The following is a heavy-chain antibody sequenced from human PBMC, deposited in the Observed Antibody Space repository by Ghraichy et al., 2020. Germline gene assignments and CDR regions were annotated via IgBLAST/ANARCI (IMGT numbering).Heavy chain of an antibody. J-gene: IGHJ4*02. D-gene: IGHD6-19*01. CDR3: AGGSGDSSGWYYFDY. V-gene: IGHV5-51*01. CDR1: GFSFTSYW. CDR2: IYPGDSDT. Sequence: GESLNISCKGSGFSFTSYWIGWVRQMPGKGLEWMGIIYPGDSDTRYSPSFQGQVTISADKSISTAYLQWSSLKASDTAMYYCAGGSGDSSGWYYFDYWGQGTLVTVSS.